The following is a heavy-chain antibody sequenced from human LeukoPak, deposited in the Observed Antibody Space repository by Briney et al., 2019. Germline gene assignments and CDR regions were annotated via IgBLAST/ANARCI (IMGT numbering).Heavy chain of an antibody. Sequence: KASDTLSLTCTVSGGSISSNTHYWDWVRQPPRKGLEWIASIYYSGSTYYSPSLRSRVTISVDTSRNQFSLKVMSVTAADTGVYFCARHESTIFEAHNGMDVWGQGTSVTVSS. D-gene: IGHD3-3*01. V-gene: IGHV4-39*01. J-gene: IGHJ6*02. CDR1: GGSISSNTHY. CDR2: IYYSGST. CDR3: ARHESTIFEAHNGMDV.